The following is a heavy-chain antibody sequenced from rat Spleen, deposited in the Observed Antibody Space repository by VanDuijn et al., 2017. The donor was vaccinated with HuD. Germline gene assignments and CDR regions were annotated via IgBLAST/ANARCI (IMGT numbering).Heavy chain of an antibody. CDR2: ISYDGSST. Sequence: EVQLVESDGGLVQPGRSLKLSCAASGFTFSDYYMAWVRQAPTKGLEWVATISYDGSSTYYRDPVKGRFTISRDNAKSTLYLQMDSLRSEDTATYYCARRGDWGFAYWGQGTLVTVSS. V-gene: IGHV5-29*01. J-gene: IGHJ3*01. CDR1: GFTFSDYY. CDR3: ARRGDWGFAY. D-gene: IGHD5-1*01.